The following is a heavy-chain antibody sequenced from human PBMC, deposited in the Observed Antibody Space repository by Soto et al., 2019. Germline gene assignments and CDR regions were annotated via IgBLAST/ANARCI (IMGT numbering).Heavy chain of an antibody. CDR3: ARGPYMVRGVMGY. V-gene: IGHV4-34*01. J-gene: IGHJ4*02. CDR1: GGSFSGYY. CDR2: INHSGST. D-gene: IGHD3-10*01. Sequence: SETLSLTCAVYGGSFSGYYWSWIRQPPGKGLEWIGEINHSGSTNYNPSLKSRVTISVDTSKNQFSLKLSSVTAADTAVYYCARGPYMVRGVMGYWGQGTLVTVSS.